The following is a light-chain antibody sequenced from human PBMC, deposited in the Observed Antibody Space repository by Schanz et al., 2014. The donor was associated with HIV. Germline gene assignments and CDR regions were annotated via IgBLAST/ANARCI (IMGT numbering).Light chain of an antibody. CDR2: DAS. Sequence: VLTQSPGTLSLSPGERATLSCRASQSLTPTLAWYQHKPGQAPRLLIYDASTRATGIPARFSGSGSGTDFTLTISRVEPEDFAVYYCQHYYNSLWTFGQGTKVEIK. V-gene: IGKV3-20*01. J-gene: IGKJ1*01. CDR3: QHYYNSLWT. CDR1: QSLTPT.